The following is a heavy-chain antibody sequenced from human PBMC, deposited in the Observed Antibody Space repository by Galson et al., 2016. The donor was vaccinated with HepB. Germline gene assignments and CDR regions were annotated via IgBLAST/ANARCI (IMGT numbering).Heavy chain of an antibody. D-gene: IGHD3-22*01. CDR1: GGSISRNTYY. CDR2: LYFGGNT. V-gene: IGHV4-39*01. J-gene: IGHJ4*02. Sequence: ETLSLTCTASGGSISRNTYYWDWIRQSPGKGLEWIGHLYFGGNTYYNPSLRSRVTISVDASRNEFSLKLTPVTAADTAVYYCARRPYSYFDDSTSLDSWGQGTLVTVSS. CDR3: ARRPYSYFDDSTSLDS.